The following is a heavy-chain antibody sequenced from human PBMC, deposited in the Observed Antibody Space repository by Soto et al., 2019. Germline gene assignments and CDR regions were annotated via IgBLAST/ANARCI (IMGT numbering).Heavy chain of an antibody. D-gene: IGHD2-15*01. V-gene: IGHV4-31*03. CDR3: ARVPDLRYCSGGSCQGYFDY. J-gene: IGHJ4*02. CDR2: IYYSGST. CDR1: GCSISSGGYY. Sequence: SETLSLTCPVSGCSISSGGYYWSWIRQHPGKGLEWIGYIYYSGSTYYNPSLKSRVTISVDTSKNQFSLKLSSVTAADTAVYYCARVPDLRYCSGGSCQGYFDYWGQGTLVPVSS.